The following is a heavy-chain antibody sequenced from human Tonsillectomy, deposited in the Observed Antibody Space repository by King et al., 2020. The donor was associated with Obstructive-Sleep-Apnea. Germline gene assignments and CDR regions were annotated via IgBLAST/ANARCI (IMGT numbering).Heavy chain of an antibody. V-gene: IGHV3-30*01. Sequence: QLVQSGGGVVQPGRSLRLSCAASGVTFSSYAMNWVRQAPGKGLEWVVVIYTDGSSKYYADSVKGRLSTSRDNTKNTLYLQMNSLRAEDTAVYYCARVEIAVAGETFDYWGQGTLVTVSS. CDR2: IYTDGSSK. J-gene: IGHJ4*02. CDR1: GVTFSSYA. D-gene: IGHD6-19*01. CDR3: ARVEIAVAGETFDY.